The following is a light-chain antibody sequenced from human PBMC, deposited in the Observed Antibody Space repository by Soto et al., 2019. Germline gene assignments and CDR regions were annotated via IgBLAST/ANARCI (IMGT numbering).Light chain of an antibody. CDR2: LDSDGSH. CDR1: SGHSSYA. V-gene: IGLV4-69*01. J-gene: IGLJ2*01. CDR3: QTWGTGIHVV. Sequence: QHVLTQSPSASASLGASVKLTCTLSSGHSSYAIAWHQQQPEKGPRYLMKLDSDGSHTKGDAIPDRFSGSSSGAERYLTISRLPSEDEADYYCQTWGTGIHVVFGGGTKLTVL.